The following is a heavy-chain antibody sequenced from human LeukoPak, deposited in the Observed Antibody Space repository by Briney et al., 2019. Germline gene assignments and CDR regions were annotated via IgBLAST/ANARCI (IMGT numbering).Heavy chain of an antibody. CDR2: ISSSSNNI. J-gene: IGHJ4*02. CDR1: GFTFSTYT. CDR3: ARGYQRPDY. V-gene: IGHV3-21*01. D-gene: IGHD2-2*01. Sequence: GGSLILSCAASGFTFSTYTMNWVRQAPGKGLEWVSSISSSSNNINYADSVKGRFTISRDNAMNSVHLQMNSLRVEDTAVYYCARGYQRPDYWGQGTLITVSS.